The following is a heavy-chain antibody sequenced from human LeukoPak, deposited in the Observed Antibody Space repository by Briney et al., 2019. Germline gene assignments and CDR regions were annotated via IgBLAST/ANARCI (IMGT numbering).Heavy chain of an antibody. D-gene: IGHD3-22*01. CDR3: ARDDDSSGGAFDI. CDR2: ISSSSSYI. Sequence: GGXXRXXCAASGFTFSXYXXNWVXQAPGKGXXXVSSISSSSSYIYYADSVKGRFTISRDNAKNSLYLQMNSLRAEDTAVYYCARDDDSSGGAFDIWGQGTMVTVSS. J-gene: IGHJ3*02. CDR1: GFTFSXYX. V-gene: IGHV3-21*01.